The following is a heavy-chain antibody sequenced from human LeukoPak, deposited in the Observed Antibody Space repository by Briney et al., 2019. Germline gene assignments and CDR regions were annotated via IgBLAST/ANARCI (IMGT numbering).Heavy chain of an antibody. CDR2: INAGNGNT. D-gene: IGHD6-13*01. J-gene: IGHJ3*02. V-gene: IGHV1-3*01. CDR1: GYSFTSYA. Sequence: ASVKVSSKASGYSFTSYAMHGVRQAPGQRLEWMGWINAGNGNTKYSQKFRGRATITRDTSASTAYMELSSLRSEDTAVYYCARDPLGQQLGALYLHAFDICGEKKMVTVSS. CDR3: ARDPLGQQLGALYLHAFDI.